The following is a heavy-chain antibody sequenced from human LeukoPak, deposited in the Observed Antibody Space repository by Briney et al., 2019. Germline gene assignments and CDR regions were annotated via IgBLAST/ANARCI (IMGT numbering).Heavy chain of an antibody. V-gene: IGHV3-7*01. Sequence: PGGSLRLSCAASGFTFSSYWMSWVRQAPGKGLEWVANIKQDGSEKYYVDSVKGRFSISRDNAKNSLNLQMNSLRAEDTAVYYCARDLYSGSYWPPRSAFDIWGQGTMVTVSS. D-gene: IGHD1-26*01. CDR1: GFTFSSYW. CDR2: IKQDGSEK. CDR3: ARDLYSGSYWPPRSAFDI. J-gene: IGHJ3*02.